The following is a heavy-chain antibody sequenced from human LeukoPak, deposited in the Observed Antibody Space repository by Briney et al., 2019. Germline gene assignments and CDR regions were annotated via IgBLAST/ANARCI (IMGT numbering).Heavy chain of an antibody. CDR2: IYYSGST. CDR3: ARGSLEYYDFWSGYYTGISFDP. V-gene: IGHV4-59*01. CDR1: GGSFSGYY. Sequence: KSSETLSLTCAVYGGSFSGYYWSWIRQPPGKGLEWIGYIYYSGSTNYNPSLKSRVTISVDTSKNQFSLKLSSVTAADTAVYYCARGSLEYYDFWSGYYTGISFDPWGQGTLVTVSS. J-gene: IGHJ5*02. D-gene: IGHD3-3*01.